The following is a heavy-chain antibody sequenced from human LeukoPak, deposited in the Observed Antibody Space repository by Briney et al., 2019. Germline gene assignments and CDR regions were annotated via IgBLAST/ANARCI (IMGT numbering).Heavy chain of an antibody. J-gene: IGHJ4*02. Sequence: VKPSETLSLTCTVSGGSISSYYWSWIRQPPGKGLEWIGYIYYSGSTNYNPSLKSRVTISVDTSKNQFSLKLSSVTAADTAVYYCARLYGSGSRNDYWSQGTLVTVSS. CDR2: IYYSGST. V-gene: IGHV4-59*08. CDR3: ARLYGSGSRNDY. CDR1: GGSISSYY. D-gene: IGHD3-10*01.